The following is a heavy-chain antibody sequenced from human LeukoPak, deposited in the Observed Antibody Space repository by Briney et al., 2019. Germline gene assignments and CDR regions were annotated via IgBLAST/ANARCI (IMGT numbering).Heavy chain of an antibody. CDR1: GFTFSNYA. CDR3: TRTLRTIFGPLDV. D-gene: IGHD3-3*01. J-gene: IGHJ6*04. Sequence: GGSLRLSCVASGFTFSNYAMHWVRQAPGKGLEWVAVVAYDGSTKYHTDSVKGRFSISRDNSKKTLFLQMNSLRPEDTAVYYCTRTLRTIFGPLDVWGKGTTVSVSS. CDR2: VAYDGSTK. V-gene: IGHV3-30*04.